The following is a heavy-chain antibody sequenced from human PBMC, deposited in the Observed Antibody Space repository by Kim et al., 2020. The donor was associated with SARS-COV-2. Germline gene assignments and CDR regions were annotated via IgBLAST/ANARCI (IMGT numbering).Heavy chain of an antibody. CDR2: MNPNSGNT. J-gene: IGHJ6*02. Sequence: ASVKVSCKASGYTFTSYDINWVRQATGQGLEWMGWMNPNSGNTGYAQKFQGRVTMTRNTSISTAYMELSSLRSEDTAVYYCAKGYCSSTSCYRENYYYYYGMDVWGQGTTVTVSS. D-gene: IGHD2-2*01. CDR1: GYTFTSYD. CDR3: AKGYCSSTSCYRENYYYYYGMDV. V-gene: IGHV1-8*01.